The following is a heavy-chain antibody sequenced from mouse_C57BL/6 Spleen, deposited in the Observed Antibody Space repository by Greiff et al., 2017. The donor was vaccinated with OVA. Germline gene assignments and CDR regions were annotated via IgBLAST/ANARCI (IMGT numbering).Heavy chain of an antibody. CDR2: IDPSDSYT. D-gene: IGHD1-1*01. V-gene: IGHV1-69*01. CDR3: ARRKTTVGWYFDV. Sequence: QVQLKQPGAELVMPGASVKLSCKASGYTFTSYWMHWVKQRPGQGLEWIGEIDPSDSYTNYNQKFKGKSTLTVDKSSSTAYMQLSSLTSEDSAVYYCARRKTTVGWYFDVWGTGTTVTVSS. CDR1: GYTFTSYW. J-gene: IGHJ1*03.